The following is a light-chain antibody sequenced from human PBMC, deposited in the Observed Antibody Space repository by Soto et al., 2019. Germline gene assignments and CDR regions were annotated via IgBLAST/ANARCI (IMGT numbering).Light chain of an antibody. CDR2: FAS. J-gene: IGKJ4*01. CDR1: QSVSNN. CDR3: QQYNKWPPT. V-gene: IGKV3-15*01. Sequence: EIVMTQSPATLSVSLGEKATLSCRASQSVSNNLAWYQQKPGQAPRLLIYFASTRATGIPARFSGSGSGTEFTLTISSLQSEDFAVYYCQQYNKWPPTFGGGTKVETK.